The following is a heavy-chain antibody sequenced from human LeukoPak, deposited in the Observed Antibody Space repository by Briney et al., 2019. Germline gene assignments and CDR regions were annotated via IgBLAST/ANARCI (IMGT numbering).Heavy chain of an antibody. J-gene: IGHJ1*01. CDR1: GYTFTVYY. Sequence: GASVKVSCKSSGYTFTVYYMHWVRQAPGQGLEWMGWINPNSGGTNYAQKFQGRVTMTRDTSISTAYMELSRLRSDDTAAYYCARPGRRGARPYFQPWGQGTLVTVSS. CDR2: INPNSGGT. CDR3: ARPGRRGARPYFQP. D-gene: IGHD3-10*01. V-gene: IGHV1-2*02.